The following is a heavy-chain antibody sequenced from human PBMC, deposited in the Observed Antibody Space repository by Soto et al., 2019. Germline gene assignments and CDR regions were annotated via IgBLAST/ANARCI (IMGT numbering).Heavy chain of an antibody. CDR1: GGSISSSSYY. D-gene: IGHD3-3*01. J-gene: IGHJ4*02. CDR2: IYYSGST. CDR3: ARGSGVVITLFDY. Sequence: QLQLQESGPGLVKPSETLSLTCTVSGGSISSSSYYWGWIRQPPGKGLEWIGSIYYSGSTYYNPSLKSRVTISVDTSKNQCSLKLSSVTAADTAVYYCARGSGVVITLFDYWGQGTLVTVSS. V-gene: IGHV4-39*01.